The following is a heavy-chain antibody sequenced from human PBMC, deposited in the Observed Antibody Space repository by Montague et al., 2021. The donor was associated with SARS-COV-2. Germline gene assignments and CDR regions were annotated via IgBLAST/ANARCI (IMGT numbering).Heavy chain of an antibody. CDR1: GGSISSYY. V-gene: IGHV4-59*01. J-gene: IGHJ6*02. Sequence: TLSLTCTVSGGSISSYYWSWIRQPPGKGLEWIGYIYYSGSTNYNPSLKSRVTISVDTSKNQFSLKLSSVTAADTAVYYCARDPLMVRGVSVYGMDVWGQGTTVTVSS. CDR3: ARDPLMVRGVSVYGMDV. CDR2: IYYSGST. D-gene: IGHD3-10*01.